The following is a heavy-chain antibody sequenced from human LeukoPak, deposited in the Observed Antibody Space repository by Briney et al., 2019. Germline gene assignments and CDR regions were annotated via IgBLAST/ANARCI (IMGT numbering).Heavy chain of an antibody. Sequence: GGSLRLSCVASGFSLSGYWMYWVRQAPGKGLMYISRNNGDGSTTNYADVVKGRFTMSRDNVKNTLYLQMNSLRVEDTAVYYCARDPRNVGLAPWGQGTLDTVSS. D-gene: IGHD2-15*01. CDR1: GFSLSGYW. V-gene: IGHV3-74*01. J-gene: IGHJ5*02. CDR2: NNGDGSTT. CDR3: ARDPRNVGLAP.